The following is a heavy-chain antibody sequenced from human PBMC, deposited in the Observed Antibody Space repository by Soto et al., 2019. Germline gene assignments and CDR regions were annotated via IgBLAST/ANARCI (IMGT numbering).Heavy chain of an antibody. CDR1: GFTFSSYA. Sequence: GGSLRLSCAASGFTFSSYAMSWVRQAPGKGLEWVSAISGSGGSTYYADSVKGRFTISRDNSKNTLYLQMNSLRAEDTAVYYCAKTERHIVVVPAAIGAFDIWGQGTMVTVSS. J-gene: IGHJ3*02. CDR3: AKTERHIVVVPAAIGAFDI. CDR2: ISGSGGST. V-gene: IGHV3-23*01. D-gene: IGHD2-2*02.